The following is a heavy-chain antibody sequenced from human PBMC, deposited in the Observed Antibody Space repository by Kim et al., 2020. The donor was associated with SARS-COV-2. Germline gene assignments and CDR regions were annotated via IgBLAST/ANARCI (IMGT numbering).Heavy chain of an antibody. J-gene: IGHJ4*02. CDR2: INHDEST. CDR3: ARGEGRDFYY. V-gene: IGHV4-34*01. CDR1: GGSFSGYY. Sequence: SETLSLTCAVYGGSFSGYYWSWIRQPPVKGLEWIGDINHDESTNYNPSLKSRVTISVDTSKNQFSLRLLSVIAADTAVYYCARGEGRDFYYWGQGTLVTVSS.